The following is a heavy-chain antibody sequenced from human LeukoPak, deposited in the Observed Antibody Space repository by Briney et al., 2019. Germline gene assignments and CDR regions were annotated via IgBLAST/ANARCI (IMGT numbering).Heavy chain of an antibody. V-gene: IGHV3-20*04. CDR1: GFTFDDYG. CDR3: ARDPKPVYSSGWTGAFDI. Sequence: RSGGSLRLSCAASGFTFDDYGMSWVRQAPGKGLEWVSGINWNGGSTGYADSVKGRFTISRDNAKNSLYLQMNRLRAEDTALYYCARDPKPVYSSGWTGAFDIWGQGTMVTVSS. D-gene: IGHD6-19*01. J-gene: IGHJ3*02. CDR2: INWNGGST.